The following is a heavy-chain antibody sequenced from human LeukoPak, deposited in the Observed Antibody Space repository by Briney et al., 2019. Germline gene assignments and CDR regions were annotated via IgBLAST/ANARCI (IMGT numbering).Heavy chain of an antibody. V-gene: IGHV4-61*01. CDR3: ARDNWNYGSSMDV. CDR2: IYYSGST. J-gene: IGHJ6*02. CDR1: GGSISSGTYY. Sequence: SETLSLTCAVSGGSISSGTYYWSWIRQPPGKGLEWIGYIYYSGSTNYNPSLKSRVTISVDTSKNQFSLKLSSVTAADTAVYHCARDNWNYGSSMDVWGQGTTVTVSS. D-gene: IGHD1-7*01.